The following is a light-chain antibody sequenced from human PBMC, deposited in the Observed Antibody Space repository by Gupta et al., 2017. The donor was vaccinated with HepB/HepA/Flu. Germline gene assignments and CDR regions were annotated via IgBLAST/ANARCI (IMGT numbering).Light chain of an antibody. J-gene: IGKJ2*01. Sequence: EIVMTQSPLSLPVTPGEPASISCRSSQSLLYSNGYNYLDWYLQKPGQSPQLLIYLGSNRASGVPDRFSGSGSGTDFTLKISRVEAEDVGVYYCMQARQTPRTFGQGTKLEIK. CDR1: QSLLYSNGYNY. V-gene: IGKV2-28*01. CDR3: MQARQTPRT. CDR2: LGS.